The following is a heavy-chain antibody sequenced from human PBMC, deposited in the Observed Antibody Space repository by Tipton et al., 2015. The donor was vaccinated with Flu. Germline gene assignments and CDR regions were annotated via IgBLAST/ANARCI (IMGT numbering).Heavy chain of an antibody. Sequence: GLVKPSETLSLTCTVSGGSISSYYWSWIRQPPGKGLEWIGYIYYSGSTNYNPSLKSRVTISVDTSKNQFSLKLSSVTAADTAVYYCARVGDLALHYDFWSGYYSRQNWFDPWGQGTLVTVSS. CDR1: GGSISSYY. D-gene: IGHD3-3*01. J-gene: IGHJ5*02. V-gene: IGHV4-59*01. CDR2: IYYSGST. CDR3: ARVGDLALHYDFWSGYYSRQNWFDP.